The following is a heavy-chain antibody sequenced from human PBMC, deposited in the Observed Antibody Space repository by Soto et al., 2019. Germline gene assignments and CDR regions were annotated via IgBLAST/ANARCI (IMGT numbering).Heavy chain of an antibody. CDR1: GPSISGFY. J-gene: IGHJ5*02. D-gene: IGHD1-1*01. CDR3: VRDGTKTLRDWFDP. Sequence: SETLSLTCTVSGPSISGFYWSWIRKSAGKGLEWIGRIYATGTTDYNPSLKSRVMMSVDTSKKQFSLKLRSVTAADTAVYYCVRDGTKTLRDWFDPWGQG. CDR2: IYATGTT. V-gene: IGHV4-4*07.